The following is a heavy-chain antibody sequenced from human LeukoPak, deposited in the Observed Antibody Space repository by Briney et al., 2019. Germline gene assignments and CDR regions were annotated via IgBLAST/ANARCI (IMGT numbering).Heavy chain of an antibody. V-gene: IGHV4-59*01. J-gene: IGHJ3*02. CDR1: GGSISIYY. Sequence: KPSETLSLTCTVSGGSISIYYWSWIRQPPGKGLEWIGYIYYSGSTNYNPSLRSRVTISVDTSKNQFSLKLSSVTAADTAVYYCARGVTIFGVVTPPYDAFDIWGQGTMVTVSS. CDR2: IYYSGST. CDR3: ARGVTIFGVVTPPYDAFDI. D-gene: IGHD3-3*01.